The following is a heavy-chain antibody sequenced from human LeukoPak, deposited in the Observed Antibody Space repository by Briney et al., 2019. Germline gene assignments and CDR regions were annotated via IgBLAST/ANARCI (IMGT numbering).Heavy chain of an antibody. V-gene: IGHV3-23*01. CDR3: AKDVDYYYFDY. Sequence: GGSLRLSCEASGFTFSSYAMSWVRQAPGKGLEWVSTISGSGSITYHADSVKGRFTISRDNSKNTLYPQMNSLRAEDTAIYYCAKDVDYYYFDYWGQGTLVTVSS. J-gene: IGHJ4*02. CDR2: ISGSGSIT. CDR1: GFTFSSYA. D-gene: IGHD4-11*01.